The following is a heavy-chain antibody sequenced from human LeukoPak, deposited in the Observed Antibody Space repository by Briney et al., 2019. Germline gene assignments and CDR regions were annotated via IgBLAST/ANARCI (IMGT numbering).Heavy chain of an antibody. CDR2: IKSKTDGGTT. CDR3: TTESARYFDWLLDPDY. V-gene: IGHV3-15*01. D-gene: IGHD3-9*01. J-gene: IGHJ4*02. CDR1: ELTFSAYA. Sequence: GGSLRLSLAASELTFSAYAMGGFRQAPGKGLEWVGRIKSKTDGGTTDYAAPVKGRFTISRDDSKNTLYLQMNSLKTEDTAVYYCTTESARYFDWLLDPDYWGQGTLVTVSS.